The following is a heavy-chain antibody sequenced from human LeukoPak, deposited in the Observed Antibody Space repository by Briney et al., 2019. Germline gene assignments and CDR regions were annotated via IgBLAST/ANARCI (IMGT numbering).Heavy chain of an antibody. CDR2: IHYSGST. D-gene: IGHD6-25*01. J-gene: IGHJ5*02. CDR1: GGSISSDYF. V-gene: IGHV4-31*11. CDR3: ARDANPIAAATYNWFDP. Sequence: TLSLTCAVSGGSISSDYFWIWIRQHPGKGLEWIGYIHYSGSTYSNPSLKSRVNMSVDTSKNQFSLKLRSVTDADTAVYYCARDANPIAAATYNWFDPWGQGTLVIVSS.